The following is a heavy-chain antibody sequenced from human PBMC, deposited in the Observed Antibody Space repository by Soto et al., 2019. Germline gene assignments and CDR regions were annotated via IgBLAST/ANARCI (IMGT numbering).Heavy chain of an antibody. CDR2: INPSGGST. D-gene: IGHD3-22*01. CDR1: GYTFTSYY. V-gene: IGHV1-46*01. J-gene: IGHJ4*02. CDR3: ARKYYDSSGYYYFDY. Sequence: ASVKVSCKASGYTFTSYYMHWVRQATGQGLEWMGIINPSGGSTSYAQKFQGRVTMTRDTSTSTVYMELSSLRSEDTAVYYCARKYYDSSGYYYFDYWGQGTLVTVSS.